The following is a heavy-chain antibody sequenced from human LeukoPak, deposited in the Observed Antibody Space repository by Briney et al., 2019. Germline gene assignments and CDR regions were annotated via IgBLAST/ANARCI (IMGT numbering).Heavy chain of an antibody. J-gene: IGHJ4*02. CDR3: AESPGLLLGIGGWYYFDY. V-gene: IGHV3-23*01. CDR2: ISGSGGST. D-gene: IGHD6-13*01. Sequence: GGSLRLSCAASGFTFSSYAMSWVRQAPGKGLEWVSAISGSGGSTYYADSVKGRFTISRDNSKNTLYLQMNSLRAEDTAVYYCAESPGLLLGIGGWYYFDYWGQGTLVTVSS. CDR1: GFTFSSYA.